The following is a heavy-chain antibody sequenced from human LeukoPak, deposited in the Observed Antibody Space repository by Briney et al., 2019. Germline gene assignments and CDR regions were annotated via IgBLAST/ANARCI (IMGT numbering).Heavy chain of an antibody. CDR2: INPNSGGT. CDR3: ARQGYDILTGYPTRFDP. D-gene: IGHD3-9*01. Sequence: ASVKVSCKASGYTFTCYYMHWVRQAPGQGLEWMGWINPNSGGTNYAQKFQGRVTMTRDTSISTAYMELSRLRSDDTAVYYCARQGYDILTGYPTRFDPWGQGTLVTVSS. CDR1: GYTFTCYY. V-gene: IGHV1-2*02. J-gene: IGHJ5*02.